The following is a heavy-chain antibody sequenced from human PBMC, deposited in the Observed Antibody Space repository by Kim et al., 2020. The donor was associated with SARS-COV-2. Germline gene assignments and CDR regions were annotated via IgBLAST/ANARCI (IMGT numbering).Heavy chain of an antibody. V-gene: IGHV3-48*03. J-gene: IGHJ4*02. CDR1: GFIFSSSE. CDR3: ARYSTSWSFGS. D-gene: IGHD6-13*01. CDR2: ISTSGGRI. Sequence: GGSLRLSCAASGFIFSSSEMNWVRQAPGKGLEWVSYISTSGGRIYYADSVKGRFTISRDNAKNSLYLQMNSLRVEDTAVYYCARYSTSWSFGSWGQGTLVTVSS.